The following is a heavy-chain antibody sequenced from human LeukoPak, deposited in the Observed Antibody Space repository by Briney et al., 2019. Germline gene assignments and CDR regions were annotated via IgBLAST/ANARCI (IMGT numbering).Heavy chain of an antibody. CDR3: ARLIAAAGDF. D-gene: IGHD6-13*01. CDR2: ISSSSSYI. V-gene: IGHV3-21*05. CDR1: GFTFSSYS. J-gene: IGHJ4*02. Sequence: GGSLRLSCAASGFTFSSYSMNWVRQAPGKGLEWVSYISSSSSYIYYADSVKGRFTISRDNAKNSLYLQMNSLRAEDTAVYYCARLIAAAGDFWGQGTLVTVSS.